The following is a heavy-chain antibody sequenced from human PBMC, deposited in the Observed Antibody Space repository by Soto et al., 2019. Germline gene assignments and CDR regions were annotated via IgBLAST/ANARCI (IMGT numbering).Heavy chain of an antibody. J-gene: IGHJ4*02. D-gene: IGHD2-21*02. CDR1: GFTVSSNY. V-gene: IGHV3-53*01. Sequence: EVQLVESGGGLIQPGGSLRLSCEASGFTVSSNYMSWVRQAPGKGLEWVSVIYSGGSTNYADSVKGRFTISRDTPKNTLYLQMNSLRAEDTAVYYCARLTAFCGGDCPDYWGKGTLVTVSS. CDR2: IYSGGST. CDR3: ARLTAFCGGDCPDY.